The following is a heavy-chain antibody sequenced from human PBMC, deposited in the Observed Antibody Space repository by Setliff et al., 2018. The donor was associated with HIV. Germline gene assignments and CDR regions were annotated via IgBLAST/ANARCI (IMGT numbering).Heavy chain of an antibody. CDR1: GYTFTGYY. CDR3: ARVRRGRGIEAAGPYYYFDS. CDR2: IIPYSGRT. D-gene: IGHD6-13*01. V-gene: IGHV1-2*04. J-gene: IGHJ4*02. Sequence: ASVKVSCKASGYTFTGYYIHWVRQAPGQGLEWMGWIIPYSGRTHYAQNFQGWVTVARDTSITTAYMDLTNLQSDDTAVYYCARVRRGRGIEAAGPYYYFDSWGQGTLVTVSS.